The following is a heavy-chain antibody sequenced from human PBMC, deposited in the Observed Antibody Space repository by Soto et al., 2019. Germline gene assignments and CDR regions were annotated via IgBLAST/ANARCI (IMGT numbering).Heavy chain of an antibody. CDR1: GGTFSSYA. V-gene: IGHV1-69*13. CDR3: ARDPSNTSGNKLYLDY. J-gene: IGHJ4*02. Sequence: ASVKVSCKASGGTFSSYAISWVRQAPGQGLEWMGGIIPIFGTANYAQKFQGRVTITADESTSTAYMELRSLTSEDTAVYYCARDPSNTSGNKLYLDYWGQGTLVTVSS. D-gene: IGHD2-2*01. CDR2: IIPIFGTA.